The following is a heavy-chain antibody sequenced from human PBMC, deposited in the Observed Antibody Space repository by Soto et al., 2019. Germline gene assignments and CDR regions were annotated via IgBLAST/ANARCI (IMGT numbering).Heavy chain of an antibody. J-gene: IGHJ6*02. CDR1: GFSLTTGKMG. CDR2: IFSDNER. D-gene: IGHD4-17*01. CDR3: ARMNVDSYQFYYAMDV. Sequence: SGPTLVNPTETLTLTCTVSGFSLTTGKMGVSWIRQPPGKALEWLAHIFSDNERSYSTSLQGRLTISKDTSGSQVVLSMTNVDPVDTATYYCARMNVDSYQFYYAMDVWGQETTVTVSS. V-gene: IGHV2-26*01.